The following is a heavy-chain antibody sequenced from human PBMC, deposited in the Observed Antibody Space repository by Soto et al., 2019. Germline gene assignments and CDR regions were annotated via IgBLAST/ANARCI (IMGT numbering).Heavy chain of an antibody. J-gene: IGHJ4*02. CDR1: VXPFDAYP. Sequence: XSLILLCAASVXPFDAYPMHWVRHGPGRGPQGSSLISWDGGRRLYSESVKCRLTISRHKSKNSMYLQMSVLTNEDTALYYCARDSYDVLTGQKRYFESWGQGTLGTVS. V-gene: IGHV3-43*01. D-gene: IGHD3-9*01. CDR3: ARDSYDVLTGQKRYFES. CDR2: ISWDGGRR.